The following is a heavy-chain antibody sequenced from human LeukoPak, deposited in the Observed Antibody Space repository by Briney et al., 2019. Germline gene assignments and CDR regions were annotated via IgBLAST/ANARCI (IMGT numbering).Heavy chain of an antibody. V-gene: IGHV4-34*01. CDR2: INHSGST. Sequence: SETLSLTCAVYGGSFSGYYWSWIRQPPGKGLEWIGEINHSGSTNYNPSLKSRVTISVDTSKNQFSLKLSSVTAADTAVYYCARGGSLWFGELLYPLFDYWGQGTLVTVSS. J-gene: IGHJ4*02. D-gene: IGHD3-10*01. CDR1: GGSFSGYY. CDR3: ARGGSLWFGELLYPLFDY.